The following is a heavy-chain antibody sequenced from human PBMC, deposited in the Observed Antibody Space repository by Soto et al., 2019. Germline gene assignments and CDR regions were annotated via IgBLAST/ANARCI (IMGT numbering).Heavy chain of an antibody. CDR1: GYTFTSYG. D-gene: IGHD5-12*01. Sequence: QVQLVQSGAEVKKPGASVKVSCKASGYTFTSYGISWVRQAPGQGLEWMGWISAYNGNTNYAQKLQGRVTMTTDTSTSTAYIELRSLRSDDTAVYYCARDKYIVATIVEDVCFDYWGQGTLVTVSS. V-gene: IGHV1-18*01. CDR3: ARDKYIVATIVEDVCFDY. CDR2: ISAYNGNT. J-gene: IGHJ4*02.